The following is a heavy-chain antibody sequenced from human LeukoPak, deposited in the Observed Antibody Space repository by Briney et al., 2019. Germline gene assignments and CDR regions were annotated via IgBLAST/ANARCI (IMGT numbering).Heavy chain of an antibody. V-gene: IGHV3-30-3*01. D-gene: IGHD1-7*01. CDR3: ARDYWWNYDY. CDR2: ISKDGSDK. CDR1: GFTFSDYA. J-gene: IGHJ4*02. Sequence: GSLRLSCAASGFTFSDYAMHWVRQAPGKGLEWVAVISKDGSDKYYPGSVRGRFTISRDNSKNTIYLQMDSLRAEDTAIYYCARDYWWNYDYWGQGTLVTVSS.